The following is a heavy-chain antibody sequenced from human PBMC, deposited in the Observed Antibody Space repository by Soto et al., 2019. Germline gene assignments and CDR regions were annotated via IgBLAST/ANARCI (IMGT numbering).Heavy chain of an antibody. J-gene: IGHJ4*02. CDR3: XXXXXXXXXXXXXDC. CDR2: IRQDGSEK. Sequence: EVQLVESGGGLVQPGGSLRLSCAASGFTFSTYWMSWVRQAPGKGLEXVATIRQDGSEKHCVDSVKGRFTISRDNAKXXXXXXXXXXXXXXXXXXXXXXXXXXXXXXXXXDCWGQGTLVTVSS. V-gene: IGHV3-7*01. CDR1: GFTFSTYW.